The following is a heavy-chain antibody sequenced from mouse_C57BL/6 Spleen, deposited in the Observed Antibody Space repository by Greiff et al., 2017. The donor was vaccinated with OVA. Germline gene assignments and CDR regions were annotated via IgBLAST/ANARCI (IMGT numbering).Heavy chain of an antibody. J-gene: IGHJ4*01. Sequence: QVQLQQPGAELVKPGASVKMSCKASGYTFTSYWITWVKQRPGQGLEWIGDIYPGSGSPNYNERFKGKATFTADTSSNTAYLRLSSLPTEYSVIYYGARGEFFIRRGGAMDYWGQGTSVTVSS. D-gene: IGHD2-12*01. CDR3: ARGEFFIRRGGAMDY. CDR2: IYPGSGSP. CDR1: GYTFTSYW. V-gene: IGHV1-55*01.